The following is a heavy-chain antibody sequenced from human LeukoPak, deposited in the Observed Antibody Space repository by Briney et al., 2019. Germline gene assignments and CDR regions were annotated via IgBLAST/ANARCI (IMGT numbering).Heavy chain of an antibody. CDR1: GFTFSSYE. CDR2: IHHSGNS. V-gene: IGHV4-34*08. Sequence: GSLRLSCAASGFTFSSYEMNWVRQPPGKGLEWIAEIHHSGNSHQNPSLKSRVTISVDKSKNQISLKLNSVTAADTAVYYCAIQMGYRCDYWGQGTLVTVSS. D-gene: IGHD6-13*01. J-gene: IGHJ4*02. CDR3: AIQMGYRCDY.